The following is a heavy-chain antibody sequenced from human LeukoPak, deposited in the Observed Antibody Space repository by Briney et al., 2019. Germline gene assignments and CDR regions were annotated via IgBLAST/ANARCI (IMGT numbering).Heavy chain of an antibody. D-gene: IGHD3-16*01. V-gene: IGHV4-4*07. Sequence: PSESLCLTCSVSGDSFNGYYWSWIRQPAGEGLEWIGRIHSGGTNYNPALKSRVTMSLDTSKDQLSLRLTSVTAADTAVYYCARVHSYASGIEVWGQGTTVTVSS. CDR3: ARVHSYASGIEV. CDR1: GDSFNGYY. CDR2: IHSGGT. J-gene: IGHJ6*02.